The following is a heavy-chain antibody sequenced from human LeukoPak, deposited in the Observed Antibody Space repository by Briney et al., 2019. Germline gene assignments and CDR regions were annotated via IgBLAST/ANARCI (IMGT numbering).Heavy chain of an antibody. J-gene: IGHJ5*02. D-gene: IGHD2-21*02. CDR2: IFYSGSA. CDR3: ARQQSDTSLFDP. V-gene: IGHV4-39*01. Sequence: PSETLSLTCIVSGDSISSTSYYWACIRQPPGKGLECIGMIFYSGSAYYTPSLRGRVTLSVDTSRNQFSLNLISVTAADTGVYFCARQQSDTSLFDPWGQGTLVTVSS. CDR1: GDSISSTSYY.